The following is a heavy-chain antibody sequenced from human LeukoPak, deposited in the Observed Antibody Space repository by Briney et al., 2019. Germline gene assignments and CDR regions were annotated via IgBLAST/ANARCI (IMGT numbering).Heavy chain of an antibody. CDR3: TRGLANTLLLWFGELRGYFDY. D-gene: IGHD3-10*01. J-gene: IGHJ4*02. CDR2: IRSKAYGGTT. Sequence: GGSLRLSCTASGFTFGDYAMSWVRQAPVKGLEWVGFIRSKAYGGTTEYAASVRGRFTISRDDSKSIAYLQMNSLKTEDTAVYYCTRGLANTLLLWFGELRGYFDYWGQGTLVTVSS. V-gene: IGHV3-49*04. CDR1: GFTFGDYA.